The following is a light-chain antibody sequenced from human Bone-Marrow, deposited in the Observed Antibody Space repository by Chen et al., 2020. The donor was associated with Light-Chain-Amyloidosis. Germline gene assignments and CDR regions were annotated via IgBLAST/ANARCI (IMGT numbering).Light chain of an antibody. Sequence: GLPPPPSGSVSPGQTARITCPGDDLPTKCAYWYQQKPGKAPVLVIHSDTERPAGISERFSGSSSGTTDTLTISGVQAEDEADYHCQSADSSGTYEVIFGGGTKLTVL. CDR3: QSADSSGTYEVI. V-gene: IGLV3-25*03. CDR2: SDT. J-gene: IGLJ2*01. CDR1: DLPTKC.